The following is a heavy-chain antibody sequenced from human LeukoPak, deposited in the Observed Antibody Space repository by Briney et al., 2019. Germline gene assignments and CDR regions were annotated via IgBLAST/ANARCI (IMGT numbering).Heavy chain of an antibody. D-gene: IGHD6-13*01. CDR3: AKDRLGIAAAFDY. CDR1: GFTVSSNY. CDR2: IYSGGST. Sequence: PGGSLRLSCAASGFTVSSNYMSWVRQAPGKGLEWVSVIYSGGSTYYADSVKSRFTISRDNSKNTLYLQMNSLRAEDTAVYYCAKDRLGIAAAFDYWGQGTLVTVSS. J-gene: IGHJ4*02. V-gene: IGHV3-53*01.